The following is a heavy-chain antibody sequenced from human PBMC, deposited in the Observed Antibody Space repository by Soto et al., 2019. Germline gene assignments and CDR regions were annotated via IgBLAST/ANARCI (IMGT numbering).Heavy chain of an antibody. Sequence: QVQLVESGGGVVQPGRSLRLSCAASGFTFSSYGMHWVRQAPGKGLEWVAVIWYDGSNKYYADSVKGRFTISRDNSKNTLYLQMNSLRADDTAVYYCARVGGYNFFYYYYGMDVWGQGTTVTVSS. CDR2: IWYDGSNK. V-gene: IGHV3-33*01. J-gene: IGHJ6*02. CDR3: ARVGGYNFFYYYYGMDV. D-gene: IGHD5-12*01. CDR1: GFTFSSYG.